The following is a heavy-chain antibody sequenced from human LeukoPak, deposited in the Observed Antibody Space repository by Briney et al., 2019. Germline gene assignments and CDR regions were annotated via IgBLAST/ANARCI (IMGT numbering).Heavy chain of an antibody. CDR2: VSTREST. V-gene: IGHV4-61*02. CDR3: AREDGYGSSWYGRFDP. CDR1: GGSISSGGYS. J-gene: IGHJ5*02. D-gene: IGHD6-13*01. Sequence: SETLSLTCSVSGGSISSGGYSWSWIRQPAGKGLEWIGRVSTRESTSYNPSLKSRVTISFDTSKNQFSLKLSSVTAADTAVYFCAREDGYGSSWYGRFDPWGQGTLVTVSS.